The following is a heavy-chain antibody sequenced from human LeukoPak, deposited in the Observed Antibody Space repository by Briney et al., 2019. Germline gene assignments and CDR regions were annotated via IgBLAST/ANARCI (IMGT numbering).Heavy chain of an antibody. D-gene: IGHD5-18*01. Sequence: GSSVKVSCKASGGTFSSYAISWVRQAPGQGLEWMGRIIPILGIANYAQKLQGRVTMTTDTSTSTAYMELRSLRSDGTAVYYCARDLMRYSYGLGYWGQGTLVTVSS. V-gene: IGHV1-69*04. CDR1: GGTFSSYA. CDR3: ARDLMRYSYGLGY. CDR2: IIPILGIA. J-gene: IGHJ4*02.